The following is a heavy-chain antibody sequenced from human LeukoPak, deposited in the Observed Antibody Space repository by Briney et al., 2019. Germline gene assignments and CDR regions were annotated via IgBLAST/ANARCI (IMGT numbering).Heavy chain of an antibody. V-gene: IGHV4-34*01. CDR3: ARGVILCYDYDAFDI. D-gene: IGHD5-12*01. J-gene: IGHJ3*02. CDR1: GGSFSGYY. Sequence: SEPLSLTCAVYGGSFSGYYWSWIRQPPGKGLEWIGEINHGGSTNYNPSLKSRVTISVDTSKNQFSLKLSSVTAADTAVYYCARGVILCYDYDAFDIWSQGTMVTVSS. CDR2: INHGGST.